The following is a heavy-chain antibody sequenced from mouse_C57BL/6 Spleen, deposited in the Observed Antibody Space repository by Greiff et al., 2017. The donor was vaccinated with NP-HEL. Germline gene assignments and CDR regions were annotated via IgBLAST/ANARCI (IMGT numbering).Heavy chain of an antibody. V-gene: IGHV2-2*01. CDR2: IWSGGST. CDR3: ARNGLRYYFDY. Sequence: VQVVESGPGLVQPSQSLSITCTVSGFSLTSSGVHWVRQSPGKGLEWLGVIWSGGSTDYNAAFISRLSISKDNSKSQVFFKMNSLQADDTAIYYCARNGLRYYFDYWGQGTTLTVSS. J-gene: IGHJ2*01. D-gene: IGHD1-1*01. CDR1: GFSLTSSG.